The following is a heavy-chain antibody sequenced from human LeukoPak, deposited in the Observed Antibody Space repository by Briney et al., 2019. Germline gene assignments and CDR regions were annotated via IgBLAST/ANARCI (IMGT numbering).Heavy chain of an antibody. CDR3: ARGVEPLAANTLAY. CDR2: ISSSSSTR. J-gene: IGHJ4*02. V-gene: IGHV3-48*01. Sequence: PGGSLRLSCAASGFTFSTYSINWVRQAPGKGLEWISYISSSSSTRYYADSVKGRFTISRDNSKNTLYLEMNSLSPDDTAVYYCARGVEPLAANTLAYWGQGTLVTVSS. CDR1: GFTFSTYS. D-gene: IGHD1-14*01.